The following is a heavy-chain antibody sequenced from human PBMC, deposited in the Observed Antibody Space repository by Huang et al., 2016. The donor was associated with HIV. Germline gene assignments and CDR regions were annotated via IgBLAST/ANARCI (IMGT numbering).Heavy chain of an antibody. D-gene: IGHD3-22*01. CDR3: ARARGYYDSSVSYYFDY. CDR1: GGTFSSYA. CDR2: IIPSFGTA. J-gene: IGHJ4*02. V-gene: IGHV1-69*13. Sequence: QVQLVQSGAEVKKPGSSVKVSCNASGGTFSSYAISWVRQAPGQGLEWMGGIIPSFGTANYAQKFQGRVTITADESTSTAYMELSSLRSEDTAVYYCARARGYYDSSVSYYFDYWGQGTLVTVSS.